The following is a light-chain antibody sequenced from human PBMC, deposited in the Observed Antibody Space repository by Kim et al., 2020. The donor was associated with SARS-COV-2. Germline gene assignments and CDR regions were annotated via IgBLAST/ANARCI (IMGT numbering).Light chain of an antibody. CDR2: RNY. CDR3: AAWDDSLSGWV. Sequence: QSVLTQPPSVSGTPGQRVTVTCSGNSSNIGPNYVYWYQHFPGTAPKLLIFRNYQRPSGVPDRFSGSKSGTSASLAIIGLRSEDEADYHCAAWDDSLSGWVFGGGTQLTVL. CDR1: SSNIGPNY. V-gene: IGLV1-47*01. J-gene: IGLJ3*02.